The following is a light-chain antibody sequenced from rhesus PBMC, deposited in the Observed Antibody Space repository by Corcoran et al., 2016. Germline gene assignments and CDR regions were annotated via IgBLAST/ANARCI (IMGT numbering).Light chain of an antibody. CDR1: QDISSY. CDR3: QQRNGYPYS. J-gene: IGKJ2*01. V-gene: IGKV1-38*01. Sequence: DIQLTQSPSSLSASVGDRVTITCRASQDISSYLAWYQQKPGKAPKLLIYDASNLQRGVPSRFSGSGSGTHFTLTISSLQPEDVAVYYCQQRNGYPYSFGRGTKVEIK. CDR2: DAS.